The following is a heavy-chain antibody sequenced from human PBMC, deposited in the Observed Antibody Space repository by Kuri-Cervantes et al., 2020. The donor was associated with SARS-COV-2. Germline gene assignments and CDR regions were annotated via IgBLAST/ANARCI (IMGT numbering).Heavy chain of an antibody. CDR1: GGSFSGYY. CDR3: TKTSPSAYFYFGMDV. V-gene: IGHV4-34*01. CDR2: INRNGST. J-gene: IGHJ6*02. Sequence: GSLRLSCAVYGGSFSGYYWSWIRQPPGKGLEWIGEINRNGSTKYNPSLKSRVTLSVDTSKNQFSLRLTSVTAADTAVYFCTKTSPSAYFYFGMDVWGQGATVTVSS. D-gene: IGHD2-15*01.